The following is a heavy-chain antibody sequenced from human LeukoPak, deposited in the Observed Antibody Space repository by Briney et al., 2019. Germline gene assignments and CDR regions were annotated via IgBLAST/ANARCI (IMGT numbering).Heavy chain of an antibody. Sequence: PGGSLRLSCAASGFIFSTNPMSWVRQAPGKGLEWVSAISPDRTYYADSVKGRLTISRDNYKNTVDLHINSPRAEDTAIYYCVKEHVDRAFTRSFEIWGQGTVVTVSS. CDR2: ISPDRT. V-gene: IGHV3-23*01. J-gene: IGHJ3*02. CDR3: VKEHVDRAFTRSFEI. D-gene: IGHD3-10*01. CDR1: GFIFSTNP.